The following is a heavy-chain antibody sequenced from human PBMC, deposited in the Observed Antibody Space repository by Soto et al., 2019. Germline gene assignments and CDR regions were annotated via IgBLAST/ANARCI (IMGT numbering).Heavy chain of an antibody. Sequence: QVQLVQSGAEVKKPGASVKVSCTASGYTFTRYSISWVRQAPGQGFEWMGWISAYNGNTNYEQKFQGRVTMPTDTSTSTTYMELRTLRSDDTAVYYCARFWEFDWYFDLWGRGTLVTVSS. CDR2: ISAYNGNT. CDR1: GYTFTRYS. V-gene: IGHV1-18*01. CDR3: ARFWEFDWYFDL. D-gene: IGHD3-3*01. J-gene: IGHJ2*01.